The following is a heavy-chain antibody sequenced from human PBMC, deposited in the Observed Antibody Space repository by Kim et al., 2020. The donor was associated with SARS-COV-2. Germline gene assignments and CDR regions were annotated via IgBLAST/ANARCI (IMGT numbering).Heavy chain of an antibody. J-gene: IGHJ4*02. CDR2: ISAYNINT. CDR3: ARDVDMTVDY. CDR1: GYTFMKYG. D-gene: IGHD2-15*01. V-gene: IGHV1-18*01. Sequence: ASVKVSCKASGYTFMKYGVTWARQAPGQGLEWMGWISAYNINTDVAKNVQDRVTLTIDTSTNTAYMELKTLRSDDTAIYYCARDVDMTVDYWGQGTLVTVSS.